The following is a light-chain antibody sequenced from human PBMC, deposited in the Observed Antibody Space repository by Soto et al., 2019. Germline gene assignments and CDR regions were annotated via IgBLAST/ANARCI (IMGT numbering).Light chain of an antibody. CDR1: QSVSTNY. J-gene: IGKJ1*01. CDR3: QQYGSSPT. Sequence: ETVLTQSPGTLSLSPGERATLSCRASQSVSTNYLAWYQQKPGLAPRLVIYGTTSRATGIPDRFSGSGSGTDFTLTISRLEPEDFAVYYCQQYGSSPTFGQGTKVEIK. V-gene: IGKV3-20*01. CDR2: GTT.